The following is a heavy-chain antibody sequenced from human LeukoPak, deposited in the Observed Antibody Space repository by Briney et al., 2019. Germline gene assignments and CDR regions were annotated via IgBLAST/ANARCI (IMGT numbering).Heavy chain of an antibody. CDR2: ISAYNGNT. CDR3: AISIAAAGTDY. J-gene: IGHJ4*02. CDR1: GYTFTCYG. Sequence: ASVKVSCKASGYTFTCYGISWVRQAPGQGLEWMGWISAYNGNTNYAQKLQGRVTMTTDTSTSTAYMELRSLRSDDTAVYYCAISIAAAGTDYWGQGTLVTVSS. V-gene: IGHV1-18*01. D-gene: IGHD6-13*01.